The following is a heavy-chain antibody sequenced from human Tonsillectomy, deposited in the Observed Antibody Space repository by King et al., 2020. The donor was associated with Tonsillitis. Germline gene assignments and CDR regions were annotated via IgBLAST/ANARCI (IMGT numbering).Heavy chain of an antibody. V-gene: IGHV4-4*07. CDR3: ARCPMQYSFDY. CDR2: IYASGSA. CDR1: GDSVTSYY. Sequence: QLQESGPGLVKPSETLSLTCSVSGDSVTSYYWNWIRQPAGKRLEWIGRIYASGSANYNPSLTSRVSMSIDTSKNQFSLRLSSATAADTAVYYCARCPMQYSFDYWGQGALVTVSS. D-gene: IGHD6-19*01. J-gene: IGHJ4*02.